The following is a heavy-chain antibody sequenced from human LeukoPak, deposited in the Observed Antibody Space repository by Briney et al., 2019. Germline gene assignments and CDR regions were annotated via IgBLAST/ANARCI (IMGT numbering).Heavy chain of an antibody. J-gene: IGHJ6*03. Sequence: GGSLRLSCAASGFTFSSYAMHWVRQAPGKGLEWVTVISYDGSNKYYADSVKGRFTISRDNSKNTLYLQMNSLRAEDTAVYYCAREGRIFYGSGSYWSQDYYYYMDVWGKGTTVTVSS. V-gene: IGHV3-30*04. CDR3: AREGRIFYGSGSYWSQDYYYYMDV. D-gene: IGHD3-10*01. CDR2: ISYDGSNK. CDR1: GFTFSSYA.